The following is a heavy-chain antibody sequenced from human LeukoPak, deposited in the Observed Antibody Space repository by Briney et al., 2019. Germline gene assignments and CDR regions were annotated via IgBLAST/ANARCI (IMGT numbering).Heavy chain of an antibody. J-gene: IGHJ6*02. CDR1: GFTFSNFA. CDR3: AKDAWATMDV. V-gene: IGHV3-30*18. D-gene: IGHD1-26*01. Sequence: PGGSLRLSCVASGFTFSNFAMHWVRQVPGKELQWVGIMSSDGVTKYYEDSVKGRFIVSRDNSKNALYLQMDGLRTEDTAVYYCAKDAWATMDVWGQGTMVTVSS. CDR2: MSSDGVTK.